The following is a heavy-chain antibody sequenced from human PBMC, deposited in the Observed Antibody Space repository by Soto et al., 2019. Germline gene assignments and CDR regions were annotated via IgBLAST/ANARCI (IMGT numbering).Heavy chain of an antibody. D-gene: IGHD3-10*01. J-gene: IGHJ6*02. CDR3: ARDARESANYAMDV. CDR1: GYTFSRHG. V-gene: IGHV3-33*01. Sequence: QVQLAESGGGVVQPGRSLRLSCTASGYTFSRHGIHWVRQAPGKGLEWVAQVWSDGSHIYYADSVRGRFTVSRDNSKNTVDLQMNRLRVEDTAMYYCARDARESANYAMDVWGRGNSVIVYS. CDR2: VWSDGSHI.